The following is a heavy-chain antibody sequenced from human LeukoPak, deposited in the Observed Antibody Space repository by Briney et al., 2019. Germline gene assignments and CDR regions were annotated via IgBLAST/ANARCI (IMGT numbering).Heavy chain of an antibody. Sequence: GESLRLSCASSGFTFSSYAMTWVRQAPGKGLEWVSSISSSGGSTYYADSVRGRFTISRDNSKNTLYLQMNSLRAEDTAIYYCAKDLVTGSLDYWGQGTLVTVSS. V-gene: IGHV3-23*01. J-gene: IGHJ4*02. D-gene: IGHD3-10*01. CDR1: GFTFSSYA. CDR3: AKDLVTGSLDY. CDR2: ISSSGGST.